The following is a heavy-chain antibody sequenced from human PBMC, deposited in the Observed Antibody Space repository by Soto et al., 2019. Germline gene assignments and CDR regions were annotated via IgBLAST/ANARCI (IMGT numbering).Heavy chain of an antibody. CDR2: INHSGSA. CDR1: GESFSGYI. CDR3: ARGLITGSHYSGGWYYFDS. V-gene: IGHV4-34*01. Sequence: SETLSLTGAVYGESFSGYIWTWIRQTPGKGLQWIGQINHSGSASYNPSLKSRVTISVHTSNSQFSLELSSVTAADTAVYYCARGLITGSHYSGGWYYFDSWGQGTQVTVS. D-gene: IGHD6-19*01. J-gene: IGHJ4*02.